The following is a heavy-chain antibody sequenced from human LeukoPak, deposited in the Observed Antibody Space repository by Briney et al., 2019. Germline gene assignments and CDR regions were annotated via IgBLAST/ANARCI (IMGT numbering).Heavy chain of an antibody. CDR3: ARHLYCTRTSRTFYFDS. V-gene: IGHV4-59*08. J-gene: IGHJ4*02. D-gene: IGHD2-2*01. CDR2: IYYNGNM. Sequence: SETLSLTCSVSGASTIAYYWSWIRQPPGKGLEWIGFIYYNGNMTYNPYLKSRGTISIDTSKNQFYLKLTSVTAADTAVYYCARHLYCTRTSRTFYFDSWGGGRLVTVFS. CDR1: GASTIAYY.